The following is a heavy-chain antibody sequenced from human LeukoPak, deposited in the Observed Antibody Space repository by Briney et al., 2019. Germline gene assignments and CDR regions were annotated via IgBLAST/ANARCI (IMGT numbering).Heavy chain of an antibody. D-gene: IGHD6-13*01. V-gene: IGHV4-39*07. J-gene: IGHJ3*02. CDR1: GGSISSSSYY. CDR3: ARDQGIAALNDTFDI. Sequence: KSSETLSLTCTVSGGSISSSSYYWGWIRQPPGKGLEWIGSIYYSGSTYYNPSLKSRVTISVDTSKNQFSLKLSSVTAADTAVYYCARDQGIAALNDTFDIWGQGTMVTVSS. CDR2: IYYSGST.